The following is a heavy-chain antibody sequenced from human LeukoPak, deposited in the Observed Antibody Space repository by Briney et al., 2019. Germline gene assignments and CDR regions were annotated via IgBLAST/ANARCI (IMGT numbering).Heavy chain of an antibody. D-gene: IGHD3-10*01. CDR3: ARDYGSGSTSTAGDP. V-gene: IGHV1-3*01. J-gene: IGHJ5*02. Sequence: VASVKVSCKASGYRFTSYGMQWVRQAPGQRLEWMGWINAANGNTKYSRKFQNRVTITRDTSASTAYMELSSLRSEDTAVYYCARDYGSGSTSTAGDPWGQGTLVTVSS. CDR1: GYRFTSYG. CDR2: INAANGNT.